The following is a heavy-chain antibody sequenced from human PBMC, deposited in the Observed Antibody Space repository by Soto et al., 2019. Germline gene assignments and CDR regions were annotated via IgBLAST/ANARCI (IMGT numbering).Heavy chain of an antibody. CDR1: GGSVSSGSYY. V-gene: IGHV4-61*01. CDR2: IYYSGSI. Sequence: SETLSLTCTVSGGSVSSGSYYWSWIRQPPGKGLEWIGYIYYSGSINYNPSLKSRVTISVDTSKKQFSLKLSSVTAADTVVYYCARSSIDFWSGYYNSSDANYYYGMDVWGQGTTVTVSS. J-gene: IGHJ6*02. D-gene: IGHD3-3*01. CDR3: ARSSIDFWSGYYNSSDANYYYGMDV.